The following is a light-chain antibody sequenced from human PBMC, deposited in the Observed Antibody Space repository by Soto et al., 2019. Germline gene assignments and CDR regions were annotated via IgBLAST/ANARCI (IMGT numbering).Light chain of an antibody. CDR2: GAS. CDR1: QGISSY. Sequence: DIQLTQSPSFLSASVGDRVTITCRASQGISSYLAWYQQKPGEAPKLLIYGASTLQSGVPSRFSGSGSGTDFTLTISSLQPADFATYYCQQLNTYPLTFGGGTKVEIK. J-gene: IGKJ4*01. V-gene: IGKV1-9*01. CDR3: QQLNTYPLT.